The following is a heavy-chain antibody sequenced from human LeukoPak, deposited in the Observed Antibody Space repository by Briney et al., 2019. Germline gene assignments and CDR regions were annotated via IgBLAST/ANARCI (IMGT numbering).Heavy chain of an antibody. CDR3: ARDFGAPPYSATRGYYMDV. CDR2: ISAYTGNT. J-gene: IGHJ6*03. V-gene: IGHV1-18*01. Sequence: GASVKVSCKASDYTFTTYGISWVRQAPGQGLEWMGWISAYTGNTNYAEKLQGRVNVTTDRSTSTAYMELRSLRSDDTAAYYCARDFGAPPYSATRGYYMDVWGKGTTVTVSS. CDR1: DYTFTTYG. D-gene: IGHD1-26*01.